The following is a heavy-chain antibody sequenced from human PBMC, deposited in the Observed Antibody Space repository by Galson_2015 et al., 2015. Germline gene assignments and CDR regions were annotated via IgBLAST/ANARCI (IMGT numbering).Heavy chain of an antibody. CDR3: AHRRMVRGVSGPYSWFDP. CDR1: GFSLSTSGEG. D-gene: IGHD3-10*01. Sequence: PALVKPTQTLTLTCTFSGFSLSTSGEGVGWIRQPPGKALEWLALIYWDDDKRYSPSLKSRLTITKDTSKNQVVLTMTNMDPVDTATYFCAHRRMVRGVSGPYSWFDPWGQGTLVTVSS. J-gene: IGHJ5*02. V-gene: IGHV2-5*02. CDR2: IYWDDDK.